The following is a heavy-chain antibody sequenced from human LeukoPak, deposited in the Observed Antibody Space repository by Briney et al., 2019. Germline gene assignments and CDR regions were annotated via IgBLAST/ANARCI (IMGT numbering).Heavy chain of an antibody. CDR2: IYPGDSDT. CDR3: ARLIREAMTYYYYYMDV. Sequence: GESLKISCKGSGYSFTSYWIGWARQMPGKGLEWMGIIYPGDSDTRYSPSFQGQVTISADKSISTAYLQWSSLKASDTAMYYCARLIREAMTYYYYYMDVWGKGTTVTVSS. CDR1: GYSFTSYW. J-gene: IGHJ6*03. D-gene: IGHD5-18*01. V-gene: IGHV5-51*01.